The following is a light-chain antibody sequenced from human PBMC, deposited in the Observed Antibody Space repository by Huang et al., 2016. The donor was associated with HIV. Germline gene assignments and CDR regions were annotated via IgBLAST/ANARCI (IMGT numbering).Light chain of an antibody. V-gene: IGKV2-28*01. J-gene: IGKJ4*01. CDR3: MQALQTELT. CDR2: LGS. Sequence: DIVMTQSPLSLPVTPGEPASISCRSSQSLLHSNGYNYLDWYLQKPVQSPQLLIYLGSNRASGVPDRFSASGSGTDFTLKISRVEAEDVGVYYCMQALQTELTFGGGTKVEIK. CDR1: QSLLHSNGYNY.